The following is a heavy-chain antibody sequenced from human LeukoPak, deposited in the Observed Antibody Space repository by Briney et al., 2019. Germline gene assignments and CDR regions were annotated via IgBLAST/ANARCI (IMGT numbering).Heavy chain of an antibody. V-gene: IGHV4-39*07. CDR2: IYYSGST. CDR1: GDSISSSSYY. D-gene: IGHD6-19*01. J-gene: IGHJ4*02. Sequence: SETLSLTCTVSGDSISSSSYYWDWIRQPPGKGLEWIGSIYYSGSTNYNPSLKSRVTISVDTSKNQFSLKLSSVTAADTAVYYCAREERVAGLDYWGQGTLVTVSS. CDR3: AREERVAGLDY.